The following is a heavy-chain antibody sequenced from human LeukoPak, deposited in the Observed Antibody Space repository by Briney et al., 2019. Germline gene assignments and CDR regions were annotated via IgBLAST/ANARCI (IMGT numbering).Heavy chain of an antibody. J-gene: IGHJ4*02. V-gene: IGHV6-1*01. CDR3: AGRRYSGYEGYFDY. Sequence: SQTLSLTCAISGDSVSSNSASWNWFRQSPSRGLEWLGRTYYYNSKWYIDYAVSVESRITIGPDTSKNQLSLQLNSVTPEDTAVYYCAGRRYSGYEGYFDYWGQGTLVTVSS. CDR2: TYYYNSKWYI. CDR1: GDSVSSNSAS. D-gene: IGHD5-12*01.